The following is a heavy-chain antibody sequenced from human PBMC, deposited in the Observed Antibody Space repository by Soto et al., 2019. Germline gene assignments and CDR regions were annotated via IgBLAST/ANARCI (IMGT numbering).Heavy chain of an antibody. CDR1: GGSFSGYY. V-gene: IGHV1-69*01. J-gene: IGHJ3*02. CDR3: ASSPRANDAFDI. CDR2: IIPIFGTA. Sequence: TCAVYGGSFSGYYWSWIRQPPGKGLEWMGGIIPIFGTANYAQKFQGRVTITADESTSTAYMELSSLRSEDTAVYYCASSPRANDAFDIWGQGTMVTVSS.